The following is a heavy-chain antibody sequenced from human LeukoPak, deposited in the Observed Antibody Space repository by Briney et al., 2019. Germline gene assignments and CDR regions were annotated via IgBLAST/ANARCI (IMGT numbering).Heavy chain of an antibody. CDR3: ARTNHWELKYYFDY. D-gene: IGHD1-14*01. CDR2: IFYNGIT. CDR1: GDSITSYF. J-gene: IGHJ4*02. Sequence: PSETLSLTCTVSGDSITSYFWSWIRQPPGKGLEWVGYIFYNGITNYNPSLKSRVTISVDTSKNHFSLQLSTVTAADTAVYYCARTNHWELKYYFDYWGQGTLVTVSS. V-gene: IGHV4-59*01.